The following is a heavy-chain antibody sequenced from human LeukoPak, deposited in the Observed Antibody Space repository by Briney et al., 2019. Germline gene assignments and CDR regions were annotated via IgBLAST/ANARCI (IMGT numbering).Heavy chain of an antibody. CDR1: GCTFSSYA. Sequence: PGRSLRLSCAASGCTFSSYAIYWVRRAPGKGLYWVAVISYDGSNKYYADSVKGRFTISRDNSKNTLYLQMNSLRAEDTAVYYCARAYCSSPTCYAPDYWGQGTLVTVSS. CDR3: ARAYCSSPTCYAPDY. V-gene: IGHV3-30*04. J-gene: IGHJ4*02. D-gene: IGHD2-2*01. CDR2: ISYDGSNK.